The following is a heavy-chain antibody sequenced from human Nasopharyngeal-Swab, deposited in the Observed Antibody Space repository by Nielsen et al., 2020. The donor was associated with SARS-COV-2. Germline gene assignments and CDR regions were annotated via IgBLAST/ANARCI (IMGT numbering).Heavy chain of an antibody. CDR2: ISGSGRAS. V-gene: IGHV3-23*01. Sequence: GESLKISCAASGFTFENYAMAWVRQAPGKGLEWVSSISGSGRASYYAESVQGRLTISRDNSKNTLYLEIRSLRGDDTALYYCAKATYRFCFDLWGQGTLVTVSS. J-gene: IGHJ5*01. CDR1: GFTFENYA. D-gene: IGHD4-11*01. CDR3: AKATYRFCFDL.